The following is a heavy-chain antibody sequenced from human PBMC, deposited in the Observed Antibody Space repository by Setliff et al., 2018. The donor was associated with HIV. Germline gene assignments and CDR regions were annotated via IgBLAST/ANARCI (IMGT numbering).Heavy chain of an antibody. CDR2: SYPSDGRT. D-gene: IGHD4-17*01. Sequence: GPSVKVSCKASGYTFTEFYVHWVRQAPGEGLEWMGISYPSDGRTQYAQKFQGRVTMTRDTSIRTAYMELRMLTSDDTAIYYCTRSTTADWGQGTMVTVSS. CDR1: GYTFTEFY. V-gene: IGHV1-2*02. CDR3: TRSTTAD. J-gene: IGHJ4*02.